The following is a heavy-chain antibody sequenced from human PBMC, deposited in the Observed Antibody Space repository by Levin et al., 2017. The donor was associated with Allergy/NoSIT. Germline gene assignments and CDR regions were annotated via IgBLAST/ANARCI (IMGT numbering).Heavy chain of an antibody. D-gene: IGHD3-3*01. V-gene: IGHV1-18*01. CDR3: ARGGNYDFWTGYYS. J-gene: IGHJ5*02. CDR1: GYTFTRYG. CDR2: ISAYNGNT. Sequence: VASVKVSCKASGYTFTRYGISWVRQAPGQGLEWMGWISAYNGNTNYAQKLQGRVTMTTDTSTSTAYMELRSLKSDDTAVYYCARGGNYDFWTGYYSWGQGTLVTVSS.